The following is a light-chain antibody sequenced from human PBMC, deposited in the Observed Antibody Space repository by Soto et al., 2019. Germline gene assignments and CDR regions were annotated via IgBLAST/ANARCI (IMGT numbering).Light chain of an antibody. CDR3: QQNYHPPLT. Sequence: DIHMTQSQSSLSASVVDRVTITCRASQSISSYLNWYQERPGKAPNLLIFGASSLQSGVPSRFSGSGSGTDFTLTISSLQPADFATYYCQQNYHPPLTFGQGTKVDIK. V-gene: IGKV1-39*01. CDR1: QSISSY. J-gene: IGKJ1*01. CDR2: GAS.